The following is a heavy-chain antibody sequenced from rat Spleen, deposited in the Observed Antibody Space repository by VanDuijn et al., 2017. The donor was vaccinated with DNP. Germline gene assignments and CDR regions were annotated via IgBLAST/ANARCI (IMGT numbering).Heavy chain of an antibody. CDR3: TWNGYNSGY. CDR1: GFTFSNAW. D-gene: IGHD1-4*01. V-gene: IGHV6-8*01. CDR2: IKAKSNNYAT. Sequence: EVQLVETGGSLVQPGKSLKLTCATSGFTFSNAWMHWVRQSPEKQLEWVAQIKAKSNNYATDYTESVKGRFTISRDDSKSSIYLQMNNLKEEDTAIYYCTWNGYNSGYWGQGVMVTVSS. J-gene: IGHJ2*01.